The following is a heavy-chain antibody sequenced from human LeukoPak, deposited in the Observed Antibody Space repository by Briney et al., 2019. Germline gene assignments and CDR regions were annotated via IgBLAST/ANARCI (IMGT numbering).Heavy chain of an antibody. D-gene: IGHD2-2*01. J-gene: IGHJ4*02. CDR1: GYTFTGYY. Sequence: ASVKVSCKASGYTFTGYYMHWVRQAPGQGREWMGWINPNSGGTNYAQKFQGRVTMTRDTSISTAYMELSRLRSDDTAVYYCARDFGSSTSCYQDYAGQGTLVTVSS. CDR2: INPNSGGT. CDR3: ARDFGSSTSCYQDY. V-gene: IGHV1-2*02.